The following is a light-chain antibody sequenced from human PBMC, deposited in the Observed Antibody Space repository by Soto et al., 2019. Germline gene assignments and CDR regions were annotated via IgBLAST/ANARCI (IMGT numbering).Light chain of an antibody. CDR2: EVV. Sequence: QSALTQPPSASGSPGQSVTISCTGTKSDIGVYDFVSWYQHHLGKAPRLIIYEVVQRPSGVPDRFSGSKSGNTASLTVSGLQAADEADYFCKSYAGSNTYVFGSGTKATVL. V-gene: IGLV2-8*01. CDR1: KSDIGVYDF. CDR3: KSYAGSNTYV. J-gene: IGLJ1*01.